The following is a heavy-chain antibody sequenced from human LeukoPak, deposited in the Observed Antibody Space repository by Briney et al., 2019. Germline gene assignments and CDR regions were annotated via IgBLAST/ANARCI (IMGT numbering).Heavy chain of an antibody. CDR1: GGSMYSSVYY. D-gene: IGHD1-14*01. J-gene: IGHJ5*02. CDR2: IFYSGNT. Sequence: SETLSLTCTVSGGSMYSSVYYWGWIRQPPGKGLEWIGSIFYSGNTYYKPSLKSRVTISVDTSKNQFSMKLSSVTAADTAVYYCARQSLPATAEGDWFDPWGQGTLVTVSS. V-gene: IGHV4-39*01. CDR3: ARQSLPATAEGDWFDP.